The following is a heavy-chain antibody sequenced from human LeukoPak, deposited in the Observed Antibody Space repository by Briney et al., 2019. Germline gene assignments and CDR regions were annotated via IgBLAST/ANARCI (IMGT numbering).Heavy chain of an antibody. CDR3: ARDGWVDY. D-gene: IGHD3-10*01. CDR2: ISSSGRTI. CDR1: GFTFNSYE. Sequence: GVSVRLSCAASGFTFNSYEMNWVRQAPGKGLEWVSYISSSGRTIFNADSVKGRFTISRDNPKNSLFLQINSLRAEDTAVYYCARDGWVDYWGQETLVTVS. V-gene: IGHV3-48*03. J-gene: IGHJ4*02.